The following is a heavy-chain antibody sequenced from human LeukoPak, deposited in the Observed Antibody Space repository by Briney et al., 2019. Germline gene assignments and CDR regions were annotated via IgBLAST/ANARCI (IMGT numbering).Heavy chain of an antibody. CDR1: GYTFTSYG. V-gene: IGHV1-18*01. Sequence: GASVKVSCKASGYTFTSYGISWVRQAPGQGLEWMGWISAYNGNTNYAQKLQGRVTMTTDTSTSTAYMELRSLRSDDTAVYYCARDGIPHVTIFGVVIGPLNWFDPWGQGTLVTVSS. J-gene: IGHJ5*02. D-gene: IGHD3-3*01. CDR2: ISAYNGNT. CDR3: ARDGIPHVTIFGVVIGPLNWFDP.